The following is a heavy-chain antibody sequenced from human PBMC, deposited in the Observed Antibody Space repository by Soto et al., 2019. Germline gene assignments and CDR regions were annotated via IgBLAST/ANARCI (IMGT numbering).Heavy chain of an antibody. CDR2: INAGNGNT. D-gene: IGHD2-21*02. J-gene: IGHJ4*02. Sequence: GASVKVSCKASGYTFTSYAMHWVRQAPGQRLEWMGWINAGNGNTKYSQKFQGRVTITRDTSASTAYMELSSLRSEDTAVYYCARSAAYCGGDCYHYGYWGQGTLVTVSS. CDR1: GYTFTSYA. V-gene: IGHV1-3*01. CDR3: ARSAAYCGGDCYHYGY.